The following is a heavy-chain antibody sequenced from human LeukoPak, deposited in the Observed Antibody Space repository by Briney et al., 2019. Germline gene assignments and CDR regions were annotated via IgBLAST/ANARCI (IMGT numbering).Heavy chain of an antibody. V-gene: IGHV3-23*01. CDR1: GFTFSNYA. Sequence: GGSLRLSCAAWGFTFSNYAMSWVRQAPGKGLEWVSAITAGGTGTYYANSVKGRFTISRDNSKNTLYLQMNSLRADDAAVYCCAKDHDIAVGVAATGAFDIWGQGTMVTVSS. J-gene: IGHJ3*02. CDR3: AKDHDIAVGVAATGAFDI. D-gene: IGHD2-15*01. CDR2: ITAGGTGT.